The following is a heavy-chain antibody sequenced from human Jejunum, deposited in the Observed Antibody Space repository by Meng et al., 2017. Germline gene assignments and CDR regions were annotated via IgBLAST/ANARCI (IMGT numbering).Heavy chain of an antibody. D-gene: IGHD3-22*01. J-gene: IGHJ4*02. CDR2: IYHNGNT. V-gene: IGHV4-59*01. CDR1: GGSITSYY. Sequence: SETLSLTCTVSGGSITSYYWSWLRQSPGKGLEWIGYIYHNGNTNYNPSLKSRVRMSIDTSKNQFSLKLSSVTAADTAVYYCARTYNYGTSGYYYDFWGQGTLVTVSS. CDR3: ARTYNYGTSGYYYDF.